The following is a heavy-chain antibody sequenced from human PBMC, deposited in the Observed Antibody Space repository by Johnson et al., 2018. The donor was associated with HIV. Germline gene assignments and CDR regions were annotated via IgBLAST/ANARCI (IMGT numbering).Heavy chain of an antibody. V-gene: IGHV3-66*01. Sequence: VQLVESGGGLVQPGGSLRLSCAASGFTVSSNYMSWVRQAPGKGLEWVSVIYSGGSTYYADSVKGRFTISRDNAKISLYLQMNSLRVEDTALYHCVRVGKYCGGDCYSGVDVFDIWGQGTMVTVSS. CDR3: VRVGKYCGGDCYSGVDVFDI. J-gene: IGHJ3*02. CDR1: GFTVSSNY. D-gene: IGHD2-21*02. CDR2: IYSGGST.